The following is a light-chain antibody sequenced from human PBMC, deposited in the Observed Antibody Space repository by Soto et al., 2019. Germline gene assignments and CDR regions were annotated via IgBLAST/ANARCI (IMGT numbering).Light chain of an antibody. CDR3: QQYNNWLRT. Sequence: EIVMTQSPAPLSVSPGERATLSCRASQSVSSSLAWYQQKPGQAPRLLIYGASTRATGIPARFSGSGSGTEFTLTISSLQSEDFAVYYCQQYNNWLRTFGQGTRLEIK. CDR1: QSVSSS. J-gene: IGKJ5*01. CDR2: GAS. V-gene: IGKV3-15*01.